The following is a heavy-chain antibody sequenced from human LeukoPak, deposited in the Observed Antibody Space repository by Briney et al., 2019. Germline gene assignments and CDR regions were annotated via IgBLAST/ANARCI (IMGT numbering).Heavy chain of an antibody. D-gene: IGHD5-18*01. CDR1: GFTFSNYW. CDR2: ISSSSSYI. V-gene: IGHV3-21*01. CDR3: AREEVTATGFDY. J-gene: IGHJ4*02. Sequence: GGSLSLSCAVSGFTFSNYWMSWVRQAPGKGLEWVSSISSSSSYIYYADSVKGRFTISRDNAKNSLYLQMNSLRAEDTAVYYCAREEVTATGFDYWGQGTLVTVSS.